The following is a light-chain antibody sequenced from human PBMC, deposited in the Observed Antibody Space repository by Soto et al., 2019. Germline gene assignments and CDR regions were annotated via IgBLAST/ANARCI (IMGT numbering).Light chain of an antibody. J-gene: IGKJ4*01. CDR3: QQRSNWPPLT. CDR2: DAS. Sequence: IVLPQSPSTLSLSPGERSAVACSASQSVSSYLAWYQQKPGQAPRLLIYDASNRATGIPARFSGSGSGTDFTLTISSLEPEDFAVYYCQQRSNWPPLTFGGGTKVDTK. V-gene: IGKV3-11*01. CDR1: QSVSSY.